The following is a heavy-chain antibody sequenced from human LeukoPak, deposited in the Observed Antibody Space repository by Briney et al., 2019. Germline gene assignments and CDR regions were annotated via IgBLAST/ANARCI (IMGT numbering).Heavy chain of an antibody. CDR1: GFTFSSYS. D-gene: IGHD4-17*01. CDR3: AKKMVPETTVSPYYFDY. J-gene: IGHJ4*02. V-gene: IGHV3-23*01. Sequence: GGSLRLSCAASGFTFSSYSMSWVRQAPGKGLEWVSAISGSGGSTYYADSVKGRFTISRDNSKNTLYLQMNSLRAEDTAVYYCAKKMVPETTVSPYYFDYWGQGTLVTVSS. CDR2: ISGSGGST.